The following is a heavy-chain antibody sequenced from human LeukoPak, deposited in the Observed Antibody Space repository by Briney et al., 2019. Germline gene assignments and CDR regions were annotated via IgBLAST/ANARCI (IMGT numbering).Heavy chain of an antibody. CDR3: ARETTVVTPWYFDY. D-gene: IGHD4-23*01. V-gene: IGHV3-21*01. CDR2: ISSRSSYI. CDR1: GFTFSSYR. J-gene: IGHJ4*02. Sequence: GGSLRLSCAASGFTFSSYRMNWVRQAPGKGLEWVSSISSRSSYIYYADSVKGRFTISRDNAKNSLYLQMNSLRAEDTAVYYCARETTVVTPWYFDYWGQGTLVAVSS.